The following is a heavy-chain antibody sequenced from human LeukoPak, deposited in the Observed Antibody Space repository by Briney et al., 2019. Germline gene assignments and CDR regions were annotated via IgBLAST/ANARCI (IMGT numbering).Heavy chain of an antibody. CDR2: ISSSSSTI. D-gene: IGHD3-3*01. J-gene: IGHJ3*02. V-gene: IGHV3-48*01. Sequence: PGGSLRLSCAASGFTFSSYSMNWLRQAPGKGLEWVSHISSSSSTIYYADSVKGRFTISRDNAKNSLYLQMNSLRAEDTAVYYCARDRPDYDSWSGYYHAFDIWGQGTMVTVSS. CDR1: GFTFSSYS. CDR3: ARDRPDYDSWSGYYHAFDI.